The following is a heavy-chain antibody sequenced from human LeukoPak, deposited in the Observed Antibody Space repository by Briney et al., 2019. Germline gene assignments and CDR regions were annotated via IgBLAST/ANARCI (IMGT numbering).Heavy chain of an antibody. V-gene: IGHV3-21*01. CDR1: GFTFSSYS. CDR3: APRSHYDFWSGYYMNYYYMDV. D-gene: IGHD3-3*01. J-gene: IGHJ6*03. CDR2: ISSSSSYI. Sequence: PGGSLRLSCAASGFTFSSYSMNWVRQAPGKGLEWVSSISSSSSYIYYADSVKGRFTISRDNAKNSLYLQMNSLRAEDTAVYYCAPRSHYDFWSGYYMNYYYMDVWGKGTTVTVSS.